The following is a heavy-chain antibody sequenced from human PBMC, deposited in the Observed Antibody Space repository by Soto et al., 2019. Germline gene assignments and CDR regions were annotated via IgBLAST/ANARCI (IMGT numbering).Heavy chain of an antibody. Sequence: EVQLVESGGGLVQPGGSLRLSCAASGFTFNIYWMHWVRQAPGKGLVWVSRINSDASSTNYADSVKGRFTIYRDNSKNTLYLQMNSLRVEDTAVYYCARGVRSGSYHYYYYAMDVWGQGTTVTVSS. CDR1: GFTFNIYW. CDR3: ARGVRSGSYHYYYYAMDV. V-gene: IGHV3-74*01. J-gene: IGHJ6*02. CDR2: INSDASST. D-gene: IGHD1-26*01.